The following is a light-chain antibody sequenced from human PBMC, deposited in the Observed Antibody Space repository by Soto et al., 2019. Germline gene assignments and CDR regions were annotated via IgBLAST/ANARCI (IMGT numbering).Light chain of an antibody. V-gene: IGKV1-12*01. J-gene: IGKJ4*01. CDR2: SAS. CDR3: QHADSFPLT. CDR1: QDIASW. Sequence: DIQLTQSPASVSASIGDRVTITCRASQDIASWLAWYQQKPGKAPNLLIYSASSLQSGVPSRFSGDGSETEFTLTISSLQPEDFATYYCQHADSFPLTFGGGTKVEL.